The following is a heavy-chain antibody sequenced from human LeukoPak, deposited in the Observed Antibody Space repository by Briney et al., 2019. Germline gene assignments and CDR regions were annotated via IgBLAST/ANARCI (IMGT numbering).Heavy chain of an antibody. CDR3: ARDRWTGECDY. CDR2: ISSSSSYI. D-gene: IGHD1-14*01. Sequence: SGGSLRLSCAASGFTFSDYYMSWIRQAPGKGLEWVSSISSSSSYIYYADSVKGRFTISRDNAKNSLYLQMNSLRAEDTAVYYCARDRWTGECDYWGQGTLVTVSS. V-gene: IGHV3-11*06. J-gene: IGHJ4*02. CDR1: GFTFSDYY.